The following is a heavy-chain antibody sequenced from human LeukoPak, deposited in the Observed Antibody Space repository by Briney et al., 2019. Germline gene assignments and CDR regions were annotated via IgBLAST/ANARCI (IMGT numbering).Heavy chain of an antibody. CDR3: ARVSGSGWYYFDH. J-gene: IGHJ4*02. D-gene: IGHD6-19*01. CDR2: IYNSGNT. Sequence: SETLSLTCTVSGGSSTNYFWSWVRQSPGKGLEWVGYIYNSGNTNYNPSLKSRVTISRDMSRNQFSLKPRSVTAADTAVYYCARVSGSGWYYFDHWGQGTLVTVSS. V-gene: IGHV4-59*01. CDR1: GGSSTNYF.